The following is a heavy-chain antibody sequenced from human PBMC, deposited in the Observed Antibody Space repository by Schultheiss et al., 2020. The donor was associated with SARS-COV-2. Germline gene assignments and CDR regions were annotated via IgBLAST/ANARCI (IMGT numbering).Heavy chain of an antibody. Sequence: SQTLSLTCTVSGGSISSYYWSWIRQHPGKGLEWIGYIYYSGSTNYNPSLKSRVTMSVDTSKNQFSLKLSSVTAADTAVYYCARDSNYGDYESRGLDVWGQGTTVTVSS. CDR2: IYYSGST. D-gene: IGHD4-17*01. V-gene: IGHV4-59*12. CDR3: ARDSNYGDYESRGLDV. CDR1: GGSISSYY. J-gene: IGHJ6*02.